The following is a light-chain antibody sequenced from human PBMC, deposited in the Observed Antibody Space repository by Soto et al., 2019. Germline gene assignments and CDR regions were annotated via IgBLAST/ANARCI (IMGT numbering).Light chain of an antibody. CDR2: EGH. CDR1: SGYVGTYSL. V-gene: IGLV2-14*02. Sequence: SALAQPASVSGSPGQSITISCTGASGYVGTYSLVSWYQQHPGKAPKVVIYEGHKRPSGVPDRFSGSTSVNTASLTIFGLQLEDEAVYYCSSYTSGSTLPWVFGTGTKVTVL. J-gene: IGLJ1*01. CDR3: SSYTSGSTLPWV.